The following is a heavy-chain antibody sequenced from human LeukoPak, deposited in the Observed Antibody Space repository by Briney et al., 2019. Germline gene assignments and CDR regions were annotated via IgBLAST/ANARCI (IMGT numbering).Heavy chain of an antibody. CDR2: ITGSGGNT. CDR1: GFIFSSYS. V-gene: IGHV3-23*01. Sequence: GGSLRLSCAASGFIFSSYSMSWVRQAPGKGLEWVSVITGSGGNTYYADSVKGRFTISRDNAKNTLYLQMHSLRGEDTALYYCARGRDVFDIWGQGTMVTVSS. J-gene: IGHJ3*02. CDR3: ARGRDVFDI.